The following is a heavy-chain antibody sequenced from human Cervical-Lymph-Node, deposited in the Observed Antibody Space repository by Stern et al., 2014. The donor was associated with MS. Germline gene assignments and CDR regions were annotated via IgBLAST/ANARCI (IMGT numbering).Heavy chain of an antibody. J-gene: IGHJ4*02. CDR3: AKEKTDCSNSICGTAAVPLDY. D-gene: IGHD2-2*01. V-gene: IGHV3-43*01. Sequence: QLVESGGVVAQPGGSLRLSCAASGFTFDRHSMHWVRQAPGKGLEWVSLIGWDGGTTFYADSVKGRFTTSRDNSKESLHLQMNSLRTEDTAVYYCAKEKTDCSNSICGTAAVPLDYWGQGTLVTVSS. CDR1: GFTFDRHS. CDR2: IGWDGGTT.